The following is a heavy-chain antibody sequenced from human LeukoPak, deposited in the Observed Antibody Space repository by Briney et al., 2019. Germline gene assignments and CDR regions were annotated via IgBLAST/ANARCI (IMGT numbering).Heavy chain of an antibody. CDR1: GFTFSSYA. CDR3: ARGPKTSFDY. Sequence: GGSLRLSCAASGFTFSSYAMSWVRQAPGKGLEWVSAISGSGGSTYYAASVKGRFTISRDSAKNSLYLQMNGLRAEDTAIYYCARGPKTSFDYWGQGTLVTVSS. CDR2: ISGSGGST. J-gene: IGHJ4*02. V-gene: IGHV3-23*01.